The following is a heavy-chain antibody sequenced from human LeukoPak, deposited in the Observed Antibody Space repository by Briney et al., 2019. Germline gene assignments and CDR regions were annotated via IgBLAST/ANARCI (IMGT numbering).Heavy chain of an antibody. V-gene: IGHV4-59*01. J-gene: IGHJ6*02. CDR3: ARVVRWNHYYYGMDV. CDR1: GGSISSYY. D-gene: IGHD1-1*01. Sequence: SETLSLTCTVSGGSISSYYWSWIRQPPGKGPEWIGYIYYSGSTNYNPSLKSRVTISVDTSKNQFSLKLSSVTAADTAVYYCARVVRWNHYYYGMDVWGQGTAVTVSS. CDR2: IYYSGST.